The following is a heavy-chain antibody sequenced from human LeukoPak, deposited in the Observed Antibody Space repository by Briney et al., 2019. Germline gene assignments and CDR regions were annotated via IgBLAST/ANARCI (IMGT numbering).Heavy chain of an antibody. V-gene: IGHV4-4*09. D-gene: IGHD5-24*01. CDR3: ARHRAEMATITDDAFDM. CDR2: IYTSGST. Sequence: SETLSLTCTVSGGSISSYYWSWIRQPPGKELEWIGYIYTSGSTNYNPSLKSRVTMSLDTSKNQFSLRLSPVTAADTAVFYCARHRAEMATITDDAFDMWGQGTMVTVSS. J-gene: IGHJ3*02. CDR1: GGSISSYY.